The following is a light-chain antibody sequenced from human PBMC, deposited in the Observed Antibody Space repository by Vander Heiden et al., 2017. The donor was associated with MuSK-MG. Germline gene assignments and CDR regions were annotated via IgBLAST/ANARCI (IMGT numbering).Light chain of an antibody. CDR1: QSIGSSY. V-gene: IGKV3-20*01. J-gene: IGKJ1*01. CDR3: QHYGNSQT. CDR2: GAC. Sequence: EIVLTQSPRTLSLSPGERVTLSCRASQSIGSSYLAWYQQKPGQAHRFLIYGACNRATGIPDRFSGSWFGRDFTLTISRLEPEDFAMYYCQHYGNSQTFGQGTKVEIK.